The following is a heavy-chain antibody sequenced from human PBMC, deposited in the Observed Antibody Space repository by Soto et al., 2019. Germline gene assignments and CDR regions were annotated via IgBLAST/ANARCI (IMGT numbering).Heavy chain of an antibody. CDR3: ARASRGDYCIADSCYSDY. J-gene: IGHJ4*02. CDR1: GYDFSNYG. D-gene: IGHD4-17*01. CDR2: ISPYSGES. V-gene: IGHV1-18*01. Sequence: QVQLVQSGAEVKKPGASVKVSCKASGYDFSNYGISWVRQAPGQGLEWMGWISPYSGESSYAQKFQGRLTVTLDTSTSTVYMELGSLRSDDTAVFYCARASRGDYCIADSCYSDYWGQGTLVTVSS.